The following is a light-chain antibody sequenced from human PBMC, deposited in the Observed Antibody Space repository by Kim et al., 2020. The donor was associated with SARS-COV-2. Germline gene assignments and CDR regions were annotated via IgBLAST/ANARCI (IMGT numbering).Light chain of an antibody. CDR2: GAS. Sequence: SLSPGERPTLSGRASQSISSSLAWYQQKPGQAPRVLIYGASARATGIPARFSGSGSGTEFTLTISNLQSEDFAVYYCQQYAYWRAFGQGTRLEIK. J-gene: IGKJ5*01. CDR1: QSISSS. V-gene: IGKV3-15*01. CDR3: QQYAYWRA.